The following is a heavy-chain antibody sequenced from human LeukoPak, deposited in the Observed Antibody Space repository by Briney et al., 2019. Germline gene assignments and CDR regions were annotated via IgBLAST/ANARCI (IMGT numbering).Heavy chain of an antibody. CDR2: IRYDGSNK. V-gene: IGHV3-30*02. J-gene: IGHJ6*03. D-gene: IGHD6-13*01. CDR1: GFTFSNYV. Sequence: PGRSLRLSCAASGFTFSNYVMHWVRQAPGKGLEWVAFIRYDGSNKYYADSVKGRFTISRDNSKNTLYLQMNSLRAEDTAVYYCAKVTAGTGAQYYYYYMDVWGKGTTVTVSS. CDR3: AKVTAGTGAQYYYYYMDV.